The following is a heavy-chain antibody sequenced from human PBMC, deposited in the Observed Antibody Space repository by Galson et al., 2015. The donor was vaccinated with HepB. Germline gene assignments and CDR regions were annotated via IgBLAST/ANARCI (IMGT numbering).Heavy chain of an antibody. CDR1: GFTFSSYT. CDR2: ISRNSIYI. CDR3: ARVGDAYYFGSGSYELDY. Sequence: SLRLSCAASGFTFSSYTMNWVRQAPGKGPEWVSSISRNSIYIYNTDSVKGRFTIYRDNAKNSLYLQINSLRAEDTAVYYCARVGDAYYFGSGSYELDYWGQGTLVTVSS. D-gene: IGHD3-10*01. V-gene: IGHV3-21*01. J-gene: IGHJ4*02.